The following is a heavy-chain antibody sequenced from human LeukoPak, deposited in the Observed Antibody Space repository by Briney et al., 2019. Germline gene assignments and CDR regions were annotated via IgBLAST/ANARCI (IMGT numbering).Heavy chain of an antibody. Sequence: GGSLRLSCAASGFTFSSYAMHWVRQAPGKGLEWVAVISYDGSNKYYADSVKGRFTISRDNSKNTLYLQMNSLRAEDTAVYYCARRGPEDVFGDSSRMGAFDIWGQGTMVTVSS. CDR2: ISYDGSNK. CDR1: GFTFSSYA. J-gene: IGHJ3*02. V-gene: IGHV3-30-3*01. D-gene: IGHD4-17*01. CDR3: ARRGPEDVFGDSSRMGAFDI.